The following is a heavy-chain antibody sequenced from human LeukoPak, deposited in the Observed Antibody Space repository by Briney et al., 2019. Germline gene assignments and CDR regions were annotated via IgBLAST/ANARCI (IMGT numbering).Heavy chain of an antibody. Sequence: ASVKVSCKAPGHTFSSNYMHWVRQGPGQGHDWMGMFNPGDGSTTYAQKFRGRVTMTRDTSKSTVYMQLSGLRSEDTAVYYCASCDFWSGYCSSWGQGSLVTVSS. CDR2: FNPGDGST. J-gene: IGHJ5*02. CDR1: GHTFSSNY. D-gene: IGHD3-3*01. V-gene: IGHV1-46*01. CDR3: ASCDFWSGYCSS.